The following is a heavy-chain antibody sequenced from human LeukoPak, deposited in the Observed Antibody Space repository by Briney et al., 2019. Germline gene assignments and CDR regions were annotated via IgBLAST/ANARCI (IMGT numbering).Heavy chain of an antibody. V-gene: IGHV3-74*01. CDR3: TRDTFGARDS. D-gene: IGHD3-10*01. CDR2: INEDGSST. J-gene: IGHJ4*02. Sequence: RPGVSLRLSCAASGYTFRSYWVHWVPQGRGKGLVWVSRINEDGSSTSYAESVRGRFTISRDNAKNTLYLQMNSLRAEDAAVYYCTRDTFGARDSWGQGTLVTVSS. CDR1: GYTFRSYW.